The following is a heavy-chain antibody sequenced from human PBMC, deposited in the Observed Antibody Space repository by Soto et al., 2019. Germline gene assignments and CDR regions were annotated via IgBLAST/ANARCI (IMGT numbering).Heavy chain of an antibody. Sequence: GSLRLSCAASGFTFSVYYMTWVRQAPGKGLEWVVSIKNDGSEQYYVDSVKGRFTISRDNAKNSVYLQMNSLRAGDTALYYCSRENWFQDYWGQGTLVTVSS. J-gene: IGHJ4*02. CDR3: SRENWFQDY. V-gene: IGHV3-7*03. D-gene: IGHD3-10*01. CDR1: GFTFSVYY. CDR2: IKNDGSEQ.